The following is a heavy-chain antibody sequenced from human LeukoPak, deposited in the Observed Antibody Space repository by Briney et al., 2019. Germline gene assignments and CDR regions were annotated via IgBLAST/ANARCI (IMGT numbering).Heavy chain of an antibody. CDR2: INSGGSST. Sequence: GGSLRLSCAASGFSFSSYWMHWVRQAPGKGLVWVSRINSGGSSTVYADSVKGRFTISRDNAKNTLYLQMNSLRAEDTAVYYCASLCGSSNYFDYWGQGTLVAVSS. CDR3: ASLCGSSNYFDY. J-gene: IGHJ4*02. CDR1: GFSFSSYW. V-gene: IGHV3-74*01. D-gene: IGHD6-6*01.